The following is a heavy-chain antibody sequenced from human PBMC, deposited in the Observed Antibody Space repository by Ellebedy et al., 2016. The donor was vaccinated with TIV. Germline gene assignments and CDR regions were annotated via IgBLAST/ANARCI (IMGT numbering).Heavy chain of an antibody. CDR3: ATGQLTIS. V-gene: IGHV3-15*01. J-gene: IGHJ5*02. D-gene: IGHD3-9*01. CDR2: IKSKANGGTV. Sequence: WIRQPPGKGLEWVGRIKSKANGGTVEYVAPVKGRFTISRDDSKNTVYLQMNSLKAEDTAVYYCATGQLTISWGQGTLVTVSS.